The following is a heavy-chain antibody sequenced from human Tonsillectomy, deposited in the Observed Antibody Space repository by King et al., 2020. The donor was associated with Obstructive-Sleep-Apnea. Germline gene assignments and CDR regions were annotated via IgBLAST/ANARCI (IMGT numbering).Heavy chain of an antibody. CDR2: ISSSGYTI. CDR1: EFTFSDYY. D-gene: IGHD6-25*01. Sequence: VQLVESGGGLVKPGGSLRLSCSASEFTFSDYYMTWSRQAPGKGLECGSYISSSGYTIYYADSVKGRFTISRDNAKSSLHLQMNTLRAEDTAVYYCARAAGNWYFDLWGRGTLVTVSS. V-gene: IGHV3-11*01. J-gene: IGHJ2*01. CDR3: ARAAGNWYFDL.